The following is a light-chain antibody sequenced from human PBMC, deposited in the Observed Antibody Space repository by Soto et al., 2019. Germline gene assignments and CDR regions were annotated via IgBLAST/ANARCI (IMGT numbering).Light chain of an antibody. CDR2: DAS. Sequence: IHMTLFPSTLSAPVGDRGPLTWRASQSISFYLAWYQHKPGKAPKLLIYDASSLESGVPPRFSGSGSGTEFTLTISSLQPDDVATYYCQQYNSYFQTFGQGTKVDIK. V-gene: IGKV1-5*01. J-gene: IGKJ1*01. CDR3: QQYNSYFQT. CDR1: QSISFY.